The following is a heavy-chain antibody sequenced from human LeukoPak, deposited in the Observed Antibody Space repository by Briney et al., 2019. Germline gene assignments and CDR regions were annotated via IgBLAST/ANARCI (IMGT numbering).Heavy chain of an antibody. Sequence: GVSVKVSCKASGYTFTSYYMHWVRQAPGQGLEWMGIINPSGGSTSYAQKFQGRVTMTRDTSTSTVYMELSSLRSEDTAVYYCASLPAAAGIFDYWGQGTLVTVSS. D-gene: IGHD6-13*01. CDR1: GYTFTSYY. CDR2: INPSGGST. CDR3: ASLPAAAGIFDY. V-gene: IGHV1-46*01. J-gene: IGHJ4*02.